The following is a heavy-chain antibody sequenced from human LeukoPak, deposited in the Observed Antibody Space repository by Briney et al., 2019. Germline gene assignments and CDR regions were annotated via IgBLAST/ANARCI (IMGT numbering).Heavy chain of an antibody. Sequence: GASVKVSCKASGYTFTANYIHWVRQAPGQGLEWMGWINPNSGGTNHVQKFQGRVTMTRDTSISTAYMELSSLRSDDTAVYYCARGERWLQFVFDYWGRGTLVTVSS. D-gene: IGHD5-24*01. CDR1: GYTFTANY. V-gene: IGHV1-2*02. J-gene: IGHJ4*02. CDR2: INPNSGGT. CDR3: ARGERWLQFVFDY.